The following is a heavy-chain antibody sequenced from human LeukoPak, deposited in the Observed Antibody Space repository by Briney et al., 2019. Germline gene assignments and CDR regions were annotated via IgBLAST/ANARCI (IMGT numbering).Heavy chain of an antibody. Sequence: YPSETLSLTCTVSGASITSFHWTWIRQPAGKGLEWIGLIYSSGSTIYNPSLQSRVAMSVDMTKNQLSLKLSSVTAADTAMYYCARKDGDYWGQGTLVTVSS. D-gene: IGHD6-6*01. V-gene: IGHV4-4*07. CDR2: IYSSGST. J-gene: IGHJ4*02. CDR3: ARKDGDY. CDR1: GASITSFH.